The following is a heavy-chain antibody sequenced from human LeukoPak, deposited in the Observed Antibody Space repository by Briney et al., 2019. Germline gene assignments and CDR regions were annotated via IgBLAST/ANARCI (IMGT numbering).Heavy chain of an antibody. V-gene: IGHV3-23*01. Sequence: GGSLRLSCAASGFTFNNYAMSWVRQAPGKGLEWVSTISGSGGSTYYADSVKGRFTISRDNSKSTLYLQMTSLRAEDTALYYCATEIAEGGPQDYWGQGTLVTVSS. CDR1: GFTFNNYA. J-gene: IGHJ4*02. D-gene: IGHD2-21*01. CDR3: ATEIAEGGPQDY. CDR2: ISGSGGST.